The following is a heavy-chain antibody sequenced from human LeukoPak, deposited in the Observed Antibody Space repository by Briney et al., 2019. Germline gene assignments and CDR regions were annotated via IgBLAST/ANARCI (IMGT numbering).Heavy chain of an antibody. D-gene: IGHD3-22*01. CDR1: GGSISSYY. Sequence: SETLPLTCTVSGGSISSYYWSWIRQPPGKGLEWIGYIYYSGSTNYNPSLKSRVTISVDTSKNQFSLKLSSVTAADTAVYYCARGRRYYYDSSDYYYVNWFDPWGQGTLVTVSS. CDR3: ARGRRYYYDSSDYYYVNWFDP. CDR2: IYYSGST. J-gene: IGHJ5*02. V-gene: IGHV4-59*01.